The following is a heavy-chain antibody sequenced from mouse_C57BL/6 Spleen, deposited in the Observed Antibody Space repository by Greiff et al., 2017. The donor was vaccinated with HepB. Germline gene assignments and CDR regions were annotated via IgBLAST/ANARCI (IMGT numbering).Heavy chain of an antibody. CDR2: ISSGSSTI. CDR3: ARRYYGSSYGYFDV. Sequence: EVNVVESGGGLVKPGGSLKLSCAASGFTFRDYGMHWVRQAPEKGLEWVAYISSGSSTIYDADTVKGRFTISRDNAKNTLFLQMSSLRSEDTAMYYCARRYYGSSYGYFDVWGTGTTVTVSS. J-gene: IGHJ1*03. CDR1: GFTFRDYG. D-gene: IGHD1-1*01. V-gene: IGHV5-17*01.